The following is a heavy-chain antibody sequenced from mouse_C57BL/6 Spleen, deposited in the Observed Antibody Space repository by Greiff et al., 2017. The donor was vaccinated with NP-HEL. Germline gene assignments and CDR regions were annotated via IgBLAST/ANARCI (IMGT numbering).Heavy chain of an antibody. D-gene: IGHD1-1*01. CDR1: GFNIKDYY. CDR2: IDPEDGDT. CDR3: TTGYYGSSSRDYFDY. J-gene: IGHJ2*01. Sequence: EVQLQQSGAELVRPGASVKLSCTASGFNIKDYYMHWVKQRPEQGLEWIGRIDPEDGDTEYAPKFQGKATMTADPSSNTDYLQLSRRTSEDTAVYDRTTGYYGSSSRDYFDYWGKGTTLTVDS. V-gene: IGHV14-1*01.